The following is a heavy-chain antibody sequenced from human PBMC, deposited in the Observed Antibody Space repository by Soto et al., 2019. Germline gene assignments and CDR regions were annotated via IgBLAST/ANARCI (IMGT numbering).Heavy chain of an antibody. J-gene: IGHJ4*02. D-gene: IGHD4-17*01. Sequence: QVQLQESGPGLVKPSQTLSLTCTVSGGSISSGGYYWSWIRQHPGKGLEWIGYIYYSGSTYYNPSLRSRVTISVDTSKIQFSLKLSSVTAADTAVYYCARQRTVTPTIDYWGQGTLVTVSS. CDR1: GGSISSGGYY. CDR3: ARQRTVTPTIDY. V-gene: IGHV4-31*03. CDR2: IYYSGST.